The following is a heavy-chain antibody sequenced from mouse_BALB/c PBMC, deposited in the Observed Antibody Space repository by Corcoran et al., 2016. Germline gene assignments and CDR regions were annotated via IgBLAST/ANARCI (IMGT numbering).Heavy chain of an antibody. V-gene: IGHV3-6*02. J-gene: IGHJ2*01. CDR3: SSRYDFFDE. CDR2: ISYDGSN. Sequence: DVQLQESGPGLVKPSQSLSLTCSVTGYSITSGYYWNWIRQFPGNKLEWMVYISYDGSNNYNPSLKNRISITRDTSKNQFFLKLNSVNTEDTATYYWSSRYDFFDEWGQGTTLTVSS. CDR1: GYSITSGYY. D-gene: IGHD2-14*01.